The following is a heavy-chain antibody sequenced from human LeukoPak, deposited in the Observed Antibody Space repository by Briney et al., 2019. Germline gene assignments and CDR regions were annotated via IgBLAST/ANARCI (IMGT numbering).Heavy chain of an antibody. CDR1: GFTFSSYE. CDR3: AGDWEGDYGVKYFDP. CDR2: ISSSDNTI. Sequence: GGSLRLSCAASGFTFSSYEMNWVRQAPGKGLEWISYISSSDNTIYYADSVKGRFTISRDNAKNSLYLQMNSLRAEDTAVYYCAGDWEGDYGVKYFDPWGQGTLVTVSS. V-gene: IGHV3-48*03. D-gene: IGHD4-17*01. J-gene: IGHJ5*02.